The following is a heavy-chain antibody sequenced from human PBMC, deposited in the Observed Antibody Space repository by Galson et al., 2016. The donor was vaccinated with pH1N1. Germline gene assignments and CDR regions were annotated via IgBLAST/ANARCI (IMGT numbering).Heavy chain of an antibody. J-gene: IGHJ4*02. CDR3: ARPLGGCTDGSCQPSRSDF. Sequence: PALVKPTQTLTLTCTFSGFSLSTRRVGVGWIRQPPGKALEWLAPVYWDDDKRYSPSLTTRLTITQDTSRNQVVLTMTNMHPVDAGTYYCARPLGGCTDGSCQPSRSDFWGQGNLVIVSS. CDR2: VYWDDDK. CDR1: GFSLSTRRVG. V-gene: IGHV2-5*02. D-gene: IGHD2-15*01.